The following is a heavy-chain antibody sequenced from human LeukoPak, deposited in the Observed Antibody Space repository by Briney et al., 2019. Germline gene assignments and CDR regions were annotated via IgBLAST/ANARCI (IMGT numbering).Heavy chain of an antibody. CDR3: ASSIMITFGGVIVASNDAFDI. Sequence: PSETLSLTCTVSGGSISSGGYYWSWIRQPPGKGLEWIGYIYHSGSTNYNPSLKSRVTISVDTSKNQFSLKLSSVTAADTAVYYCASSIMITFGGVIVASNDAFDIWGQGTMVTVSS. CDR1: GGSISSGGYY. CDR2: IYHSGST. J-gene: IGHJ3*02. D-gene: IGHD3-16*02. V-gene: IGHV4-61*08.